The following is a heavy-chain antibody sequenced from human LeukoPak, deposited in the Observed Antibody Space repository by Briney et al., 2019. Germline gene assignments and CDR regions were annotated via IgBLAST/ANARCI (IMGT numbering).Heavy chain of an antibody. CDR2: ITGDCKYI. CDR1: GFTFSSNS. J-gene: IGHJ4*02. V-gene: IGHV3-21*01. Sequence: PGGSLRLSCAASGFTFSSNSMNWARQAPGKGLEWVSSITGDCKYITYADSVKGRFTISRDNAKNSLYLQVASLRGDDTATYYCAREGNDYYYDQWGQGTLVTVSP. CDR3: AREGNDYYYDQ. D-gene: IGHD3-16*01.